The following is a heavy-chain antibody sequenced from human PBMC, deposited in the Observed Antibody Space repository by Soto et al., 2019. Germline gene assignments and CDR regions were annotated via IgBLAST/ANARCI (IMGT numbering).Heavy chain of an antibody. J-gene: IGHJ4*02. CDR3: ARGVDSWSGYLF. D-gene: IGHD3-3*01. CDR1: GGSIGSSSYY. Sequence: SETLSLTCSVSGGSIGSSSYYFGWIRQPPGKGLEWIGSLYYTGTTYYNSSLRSRVTISADKSQNQFSLKLTSVTAADRGVYYCARGVDSWSGYLFWGQGTPVTVSS. CDR2: LYYTGTT. V-gene: IGHV4-39*01.